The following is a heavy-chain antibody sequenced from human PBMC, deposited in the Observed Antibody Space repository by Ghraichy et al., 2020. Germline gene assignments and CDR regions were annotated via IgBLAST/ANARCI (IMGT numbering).Heavy chain of an antibody. CDR3: ARDRLRYTGSYYYYYGIDV. J-gene: IGHJ6*02. CDR2: IHYSGST. Sequence: SETLSLTCTVSGYSISSGYYWGWNRQSPGKGLEWIGSIHYSGSTYNNPSLKSRVIISVDTYKNQFFLKVSSVTAADTAVYHCARDRLRYTGSYYYYYGIDVWVQGTTVTVSS. D-gene: IGHD1-26*01. V-gene: IGHV4-38-2*02. CDR1: GYSISSGYY.